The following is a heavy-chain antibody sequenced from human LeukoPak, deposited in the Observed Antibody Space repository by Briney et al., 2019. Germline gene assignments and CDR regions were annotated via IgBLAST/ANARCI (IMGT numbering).Heavy chain of an antibody. Sequence: SQTLSLTCAVSGGSISSCGYSWSWIRQPPGKGLEWIGYIYHSGSTYYNPSLKSRVTISVDRSKNQFSLKLSSVTAADTAVYYCARAPVPAATYWYFDLWGRGTLVTVSS. J-gene: IGHJ2*01. CDR2: IYHSGST. CDR1: GGSISSCGYS. CDR3: ARAPVPAATYWYFDL. D-gene: IGHD2-2*01. V-gene: IGHV4-30-2*01.